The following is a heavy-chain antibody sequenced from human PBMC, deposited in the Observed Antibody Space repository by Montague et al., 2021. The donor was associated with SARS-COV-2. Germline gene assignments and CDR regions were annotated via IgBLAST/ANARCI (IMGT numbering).Heavy chain of an antibody. Sequence: SETLSLTCTVSGGSISSSSYYWGWIRQPPGKGLEWIGSIYYSGSTYYNPSLKSRVTISVDTSKNQFSLKLSSVTAADTAVYYCARTEIQVWSRRWFDPWGQGTRVTVSS. D-gene: IGHD5-18*01. CDR3: ARTEIQVWSRRWFDP. CDR1: GGSISSSSYY. J-gene: IGHJ5*02. V-gene: IGHV4-39*01. CDR2: IYYSGST.